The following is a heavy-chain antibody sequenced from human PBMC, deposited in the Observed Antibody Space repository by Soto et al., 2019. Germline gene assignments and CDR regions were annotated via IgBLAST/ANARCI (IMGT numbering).Heavy chain of an antibody. D-gene: IGHD3-22*01. Sequence: GSLRLSCAASGLTFSSYWMSWVRQAPGKGLEWVANIKQDGSEKYYVDSVKGRFTISRDNAKNSLYLQMNSLRAEDTAVYYCARARADYYDSSGYPLGYWGQGTLVTVSS. CDR2: IKQDGSEK. J-gene: IGHJ4*02. CDR3: ARARADYYDSSGYPLGY. CDR1: GLTFSSYW. V-gene: IGHV3-7*04.